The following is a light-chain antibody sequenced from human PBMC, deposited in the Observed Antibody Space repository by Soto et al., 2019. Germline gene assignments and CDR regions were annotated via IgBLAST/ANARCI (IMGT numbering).Light chain of an antibody. V-gene: IGKV1-9*01. J-gene: IGKJ3*01. CDR3: QQVDSYPRT. CDR2: SAS. CDR1: QAIGSY. Sequence: IQLTQSPSSLSASVGDTVTITCRASQAIGSYFAWYQQRPGTAPKLLIYSASTLHSGVPSRVSGSGSGTDFTLTISSVQPEDFATYYCQQVDSYPRTFGPGTTVEI.